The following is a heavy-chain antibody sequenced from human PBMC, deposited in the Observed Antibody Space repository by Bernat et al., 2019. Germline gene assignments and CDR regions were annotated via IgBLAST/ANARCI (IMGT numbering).Heavy chain of an antibody. CDR1: GFTVSSNY. CDR2: IYSGGST. CDR3: ARVRATVTSGWFDP. D-gene: IGHD4-17*01. Sequence: EVQLVESGGGLVQPGGSLRLSCAASGFTVSSNYMSWVRQAPGKGLEWVSVIYSGGSTYYADSVKGRITSSRGKSKNTLYLQMNSLRAEDTAVYYCARVRATVTSGWFDPWGQGTLVTVSS. V-gene: IGHV3-66*01. J-gene: IGHJ5*02.